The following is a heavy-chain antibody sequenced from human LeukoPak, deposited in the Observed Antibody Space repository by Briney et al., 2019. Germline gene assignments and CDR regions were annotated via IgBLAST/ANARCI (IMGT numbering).Heavy chain of an antibody. CDR3: ARLGSGWSFDY. CDR1: GFTFSSFE. Sequence: SGGSLRLSCAASGFTFSSFEMNWVRQAPGKGLEWVAVIWYDGSEKYYADSVKGRFTISRDNSNNMVYLQMNSLRAEDTAVYYCARLGSGWSFDYWGQGTLVTVSS. J-gene: IGHJ4*02. CDR2: IWYDGSEK. V-gene: IGHV3-33*08. D-gene: IGHD6-25*01.